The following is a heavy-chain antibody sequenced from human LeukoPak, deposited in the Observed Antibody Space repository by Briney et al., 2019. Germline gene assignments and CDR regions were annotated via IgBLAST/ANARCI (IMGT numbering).Heavy chain of an antibody. Sequence: NPSETLSLTCAVYGGSFSGYYWSWIRQPPGKGLEWIGEINHSGSTNYNPSLKSRVTISVDTSKNQFSLKLSSVTAADTAVYYCARGGATYLEWLFRNPDWFDPWGQGTLVTVSS. D-gene: IGHD3-3*01. CDR3: ARGGATYLEWLFRNPDWFDP. CDR2: INHSGST. J-gene: IGHJ5*02. CDR1: GGSFSGYY. V-gene: IGHV4-34*01.